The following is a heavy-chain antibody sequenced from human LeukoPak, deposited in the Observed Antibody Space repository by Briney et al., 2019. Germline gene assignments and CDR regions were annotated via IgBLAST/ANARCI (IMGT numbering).Heavy chain of an antibody. J-gene: IGHJ5*02. Sequence: GGSLRLSCATSGFTFTTYWMAWVRQAPGKGLEWVANIKQDGSAKYYMDSVKGRFAISRDNTNNSQYLQMDNLRVEDTAMYYCAKIAAAVPDQWGQGTLVTVSS. CDR3: AKIAAAVPDQ. CDR1: GFTFTTYW. CDR2: IKQDGSAK. V-gene: IGHV3-7*01. D-gene: IGHD6-25*01.